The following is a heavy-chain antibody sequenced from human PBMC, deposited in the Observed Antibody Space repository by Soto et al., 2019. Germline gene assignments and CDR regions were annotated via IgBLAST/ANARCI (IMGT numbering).Heavy chain of an antibody. CDR2: IVVGSGNT. V-gene: IGHV1-58*01. J-gene: IGHJ6*02. CDR1: GFTFTNSA. CDR3: ARDNPPMGV. Sequence: SVKVSCKASGFTFTNSAVQWVRQARGQRLEWIGWIVVGSGNTNYAQKFQERVTMTTDTSTSTAYMELRSLRSDDTAVYYCARDNPPMGVWGQGTTVTVSS.